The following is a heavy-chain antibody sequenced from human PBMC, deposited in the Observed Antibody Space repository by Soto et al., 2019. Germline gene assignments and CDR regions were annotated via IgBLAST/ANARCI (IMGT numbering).Heavy chain of an antibody. Sequence: ESGPTLVNPTQTLTLTCSFSGFSLTTGVGVGWIRQPPGKALEWLAIIYWNDEKLYNPSLKTRLTITKDTSKNQVVLTVTDMDPVDTATYYCAHRVNMARGPYNYFGPWGQGILVTVSS. CDR2: IYWNDEK. V-gene: IGHV2-5*01. CDR1: GFSLTTGVG. J-gene: IGHJ5*02. D-gene: IGHD3-10*01. CDR3: AHRVNMARGPYNYFGP.